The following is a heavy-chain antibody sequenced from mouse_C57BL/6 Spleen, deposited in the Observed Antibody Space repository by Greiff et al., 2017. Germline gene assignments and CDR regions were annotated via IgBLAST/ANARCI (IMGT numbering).Heavy chain of an antibody. V-gene: IGHV1-59*01. CDR1: GYTFTSYW. D-gene: IGHD6-1*01. CDR2: IDPSDSYT. Sequence: VKLQQPGAELVRPGTSVKLSCKASGYTFTSYWMHWVKQRPGQGLEWIGVIDPSDSYTNYNQKFKGKATLTVDTSSSTAYMQLSRLTSEDSAVXCCARGAGGALTPASDGAMDNWGQGTSVTVSS. J-gene: IGHJ4*01. CDR3: ARGAGGALTPASDGAMDN.